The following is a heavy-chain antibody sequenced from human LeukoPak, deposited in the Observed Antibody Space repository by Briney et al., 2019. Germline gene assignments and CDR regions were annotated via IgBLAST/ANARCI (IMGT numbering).Heavy chain of an antibody. CDR3: ARGVVAAAGRTFDF. Sequence: SETLSLTCTVSGDSFSYFYWSWIRQPPGKGLEWIGYIYNSGSTNYNPSLKSRVTISLDTSKNQFSLKLSSVTAADTAVYYCARGVVAAAGRTFDFWGQGTLVTVSS. CDR2: IYNSGST. CDR1: GDSFSYFY. V-gene: IGHV4-59*01. D-gene: IGHD6-13*01. J-gene: IGHJ4*02.